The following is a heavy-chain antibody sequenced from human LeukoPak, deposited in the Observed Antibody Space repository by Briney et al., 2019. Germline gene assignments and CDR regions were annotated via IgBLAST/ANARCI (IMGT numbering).Heavy chain of an antibody. Sequence: GASVSVSSTDSRYTPPSDGINSGRQAPGQGREWMGWIIDYNGATKFPQKFPGRITLTTDTSTSTAYMELRSLRSDDTAIYYCARVTLSGVIIRPGMDVWGQGTTVTVSS. CDR2: IIDYNGAT. CDR1: RYTPPSDG. CDR3: ARVTLSGVIIRPGMDV. D-gene: IGHD3-10*01. V-gene: IGHV1-18*01. J-gene: IGHJ6*02.